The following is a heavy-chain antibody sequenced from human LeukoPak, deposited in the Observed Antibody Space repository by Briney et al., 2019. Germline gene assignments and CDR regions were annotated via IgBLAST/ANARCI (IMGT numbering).Heavy chain of an antibody. CDR3: AKQGTWIQLRLRGEYYFDY. V-gene: IGHV3-23*01. CDR1: GFTFSSYS. CDR2: ISGSGINT. J-gene: IGHJ4*02. Sequence: GGSLRLSCAASGFTFSSYSMSWVRQAPGKGLEWVSAISGSGINTYYADSVKGRFTISRDNSRNTLYLQMNSLRTEDTAVYYCAKQGTWIQLRLRGEYYFDYWGQGTLVTVSS. D-gene: IGHD5-18*01.